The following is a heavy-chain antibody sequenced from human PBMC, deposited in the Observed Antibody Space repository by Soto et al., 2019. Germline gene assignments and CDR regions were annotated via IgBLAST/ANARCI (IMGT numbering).Heavy chain of an antibody. Sequence: ASLKRYCKAAGYAFTIYGSSCVINDTGQGLEWMGWISAYNGNTNYAQKLQGRVTMTTDTSTSTAYMELRSLRSDDTAVYYCARDKFPTLCGSEYGHDAFDIWGQGTMVTVSS. V-gene: IGHV1-18*04. D-gene: IGHD2-15*01. CDR3: ARDKFPTLCGSEYGHDAFDI. CDR2: ISAYNGNT. J-gene: IGHJ3*02. CDR1: GYAFTIYG.